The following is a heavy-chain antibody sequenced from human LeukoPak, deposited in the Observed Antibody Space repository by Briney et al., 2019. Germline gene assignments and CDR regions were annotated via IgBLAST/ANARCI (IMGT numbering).Heavy chain of an antibody. CDR1: GFTFSDYY. D-gene: IGHD3-10*01. Sequence: PGGSLRLAWAASGFTFSDYYISWIRQAPGKGLEWISYISTSGSTIYYADSVKGRFTISRDNAKSSLYLQMNSLRAADTAVYYCAKATYYFGSGGTSLGMDVWGQGTTVTVSS. CDR2: ISTSGSTI. J-gene: IGHJ6*02. CDR3: AKATYYFGSGGTSLGMDV. V-gene: IGHV3-11*01.